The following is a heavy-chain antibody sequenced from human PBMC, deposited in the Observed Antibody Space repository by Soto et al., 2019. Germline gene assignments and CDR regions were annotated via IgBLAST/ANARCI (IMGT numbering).Heavy chain of an antibody. J-gene: IGHJ6*02. D-gene: IGHD2-2*02. CDR1: GDSVSSNSAA. V-gene: IGHV6-1*01. CDR3: ARSFTGYCSSTNCHIYHYYRMDV. CDR2: TYYRSKWYN. Sequence: SQTLSLTCAISGDSVSSNSAAWNWIRQSPSRGLEWLGRTYYRSKWYNDYAVSVKSRITINPDTSKNQFSLQLNSVTPEDTAVYYCARSFTGYCSSTNCHIYHYYRMDVWGQGTTVTVSS.